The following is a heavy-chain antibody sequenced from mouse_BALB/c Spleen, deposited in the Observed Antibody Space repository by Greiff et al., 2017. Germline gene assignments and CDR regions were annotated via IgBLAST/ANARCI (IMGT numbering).Heavy chain of an antibody. D-gene: IGHD1-1*01. Sequence: QVQLQQSGPGLVAPSQSLSITCTVSGFSLTDYGVSWIRQPPGKGLEWLGVIWGGGSTYYNSALKSRLSISKDNSKSQVFLKMNSLQTDDTAMYYCAKHPYGSSPYYFDYWGQGTTLTVSS. CDR2: IWGGGST. CDR3: AKHPYGSSPYYFDY. CDR1: GFSLTDYG. J-gene: IGHJ2*01. V-gene: IGHV2-6-5*01.